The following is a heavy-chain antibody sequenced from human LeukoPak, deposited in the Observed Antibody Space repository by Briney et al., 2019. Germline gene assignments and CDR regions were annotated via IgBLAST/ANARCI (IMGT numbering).Heavy chain of an antibody. V-gene: IGHV1-18*01. Sequence: ASVKVSFRASGYTFTSYGISWVRQAPGQGLEWMGWISAYNGNTNYAQKLQGRVTITTDTSTSTAYMELRSLRSDDTAVYYCARASYDFWSGSTYWGQGTLVTVSS. CDR2: ISAYNGNT. D-gene: IGHD3-3*01. CDR1: GYTFTSYG. J-gene: IGHJ4*02. CDR3: ARASYDFWSGSTY.